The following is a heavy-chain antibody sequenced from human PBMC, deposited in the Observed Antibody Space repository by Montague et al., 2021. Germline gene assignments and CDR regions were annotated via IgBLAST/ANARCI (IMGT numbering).Heavy chain of an antibody. D-gene: IGHD2-8*01. CDR3: ARLDIVLIYWGFDY. J-gene: IGHJ4*02. CDR2: ITYTGNT. V-gene: IGHV4-39*01. CDR1: GGSIRSSNYH. Sequence: SETLSLTCIVSGGSIRSSNYHWGWIRQPPGKGLEWIGSITYTGNTYYNPSLKSRVTMSVDTSRNQFSLKLTSVTAADTAVYYCARLDIVLIYWGFDYWGQGTLVTVSS.